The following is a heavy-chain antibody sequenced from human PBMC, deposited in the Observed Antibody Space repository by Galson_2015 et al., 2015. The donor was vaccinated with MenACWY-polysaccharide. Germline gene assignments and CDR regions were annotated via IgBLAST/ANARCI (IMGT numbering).Heavy chain of an antibody. CDR1: GFTFSNYA. CDR3: ARDRITGDSRWEFDY. V-gene: IGHV3-23*01. D-gene: IGHD7-27*01. J-gene: IGHJ4*02. Sequence: SLRLSCAASGFTFSNYAMSWVRQAPGKGLDWVSAISGSGSTTHYADPVKGRFSISRDHSKNTLFLQMNSLRAEDTAIYYCARDRITGDSRWEFDYWGQGILVTVSA. CDR2: ISGSGSTT.